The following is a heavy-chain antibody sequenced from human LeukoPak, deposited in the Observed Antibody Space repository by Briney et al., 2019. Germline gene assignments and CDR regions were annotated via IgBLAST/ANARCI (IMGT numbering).Heavy chain of an antibody. CDR1: GFTFSSYS. J-gene: IGHJ6*03. V-gene: IGHV3-21*01. CDR3: ARGVPKTSYYYYYMDV. Sequence: GGSLRLSCAASGFTFSSYSMNWVRQAPGKGLEWVSSISSSSSYIYYADSVKGRFTISRDNAKNSLYLQMNGLRAEDTAVYYCARGVPKTSYYYYYMDVWGKGTTVTVSS. D-gene: IGHD4-11*01. CDR2: ISSSSSYI.